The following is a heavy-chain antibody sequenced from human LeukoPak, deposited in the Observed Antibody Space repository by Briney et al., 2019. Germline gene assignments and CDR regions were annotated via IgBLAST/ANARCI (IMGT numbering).Heavy chain of an antibody. Sequence: SETLSLTCAVYGGSFSGYYWSWIRQPPGKGLEWIGEINHSGSTNYNPSLKSRVTISVDTSKNQFSLKLSSVTAADTAVYYCARPYYYGSGSYDGLYYFDYWGQGTLVTVSS. CDR3: ARPYYYGSGSYDGLYYFDY. V-gene: IGHV4-34*01. CDR1: GGSFSGYY. J-gene: IGHJ4*02. D-gene: IGHD3-10*01. CDR2: INHSGST.